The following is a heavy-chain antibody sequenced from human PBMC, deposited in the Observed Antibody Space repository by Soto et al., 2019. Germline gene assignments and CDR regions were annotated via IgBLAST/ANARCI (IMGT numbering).Heavy chain of an antibody. CDR2: ISSSSSYI. V-gene: IGHV3-21*01. CDR1: GFTFSSYS. J-gene: IGHJ4*02. D-gene: IGHD2-15*01. CDR3: ARDPGRSMDVVVVAATGY. Sequence: GGSLRLSCAASGFTFSSYSMNWVRQAPGKGLEWVSSISSSSSYIYYADSVKGRFTISRDNAKNSLYLQMNSLRAEDTAVYYCARDPGRSMDVVVVAATGYWGQGTLITVSS.